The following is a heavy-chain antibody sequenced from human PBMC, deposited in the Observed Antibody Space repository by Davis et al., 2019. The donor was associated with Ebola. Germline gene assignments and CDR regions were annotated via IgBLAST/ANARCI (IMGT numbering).Heavy chain of an antibody. CDR1: GGSFSGYY. J-gene: IGHJ6*02. CDR2: INHSGST. D-gene: IGHD5-18*01. Sequence: SETLSLTCAVYGGSFSGYYWSWIRPLPGKGLEWIGEINHSGSTNYNPSLKSRVTISVDTSKNQSSLKLSSVTAADTAVYYCARQGGSGYSYGGTYYYYYYGMDVWGQGTTVTVSS. V-gene: IGHV4-34*01. CDR3: ARQGGSGYSYGGTYYYYYYGMDV.